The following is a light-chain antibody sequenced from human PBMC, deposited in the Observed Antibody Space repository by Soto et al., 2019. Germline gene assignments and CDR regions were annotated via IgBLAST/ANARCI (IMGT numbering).Light chain of an antibody. CDR1: QRISGW. J-gene: IGKJ1*01. CDR3: QHFNSYPWT. CDR2: GAS. Sequence: DIQMTHSPSTLSASVGDGVAVTCLASQRISGWLAWYQQKAGKAPTLLIYGASSLHTGVPSRFSGSGSGTEFTLTISSLQPDDVATYYCQHFNSYPWTFGQGTKVDIK. V-gene: IGKV1-5*01.